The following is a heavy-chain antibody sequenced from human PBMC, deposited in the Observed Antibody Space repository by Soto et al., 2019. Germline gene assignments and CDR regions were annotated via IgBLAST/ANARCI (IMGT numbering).Heavy chain of an antibody. Sequence: QVQLVQSGAEVKKPGSSVKVSCKASGGTFSSYAISWVRQAPGQGLEWMGGIIPIFNTANYAQKFQGRVTITADESTSTAYMELSSLRSEDTAVYYCARYGIVVVPPSPGRYYYYGMDVWGQGTTVTVSS. CDR1: GGTFSSYA. CDR2: IIPIFNTA. CDR3: ARYGIVVVPPSPGRYYYYGMDV. J-gene: IGHJ6*02. D-gene: IGHD2-2*01. V-gene: IGHV1-69*01.